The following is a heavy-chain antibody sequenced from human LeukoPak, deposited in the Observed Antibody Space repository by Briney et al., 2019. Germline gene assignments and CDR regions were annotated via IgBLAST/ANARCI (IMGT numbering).Heavy chain of an antibody. CDR3: ARGWSSSWPYDAFDI. V-gene: IGHV1-2*02. J-gene: IGHJ3*02. Sequence: ASVKVSCKASGYTFTGYYVHWVRQAPGQGLEWMGWINPNSGGTNYAQKFQGRVTMTRDTSISTAYMELSRLRSDDTAVYYCARGWSSSWPYDAFDIWGQGTMVTVSS. CDR1: GYTFTGYY. CDR2: INPNSGGT. D-gene: IGHD6-13*01.